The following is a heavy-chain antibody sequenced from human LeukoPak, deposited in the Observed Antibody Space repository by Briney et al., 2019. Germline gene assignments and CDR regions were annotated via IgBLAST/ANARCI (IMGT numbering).Heavy chain of an antibody. CDR2: IKSKTDGGTT. J-gene: IGHJ4*02. D-gene: IGHD3-16*02. V-gene: IGHV3-15*07. Sequence: GGSLRLSCAASGFTFNNAWMNWVRQAPGKGLEWVGRIKSKTDGGTTDYAAPVKGRFTISRDDSKNTLYLQMNSLKTEDTAVYYCSTGRTRAFGGVIVPFDYWGQGTLVTVSS. CDR3: STGRTRAFGGVIVPFDY. CDR1: GFTFNNAW.